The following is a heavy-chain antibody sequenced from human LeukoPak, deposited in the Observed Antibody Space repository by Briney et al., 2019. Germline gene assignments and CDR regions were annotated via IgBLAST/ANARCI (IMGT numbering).Heavy chain of an antibody. CDR1: GDSISSSSYY. J-gene: IGHJ6*03. V-gene: IGHV4-39*02. CDR2: IYYSGST. CDR3: ARDWGVSARPGYMDV. Sequence: SETLSLTCTVSGDSISSSSYYWGWIRQPPGKGLEWIGSIYYSGSTYYNPSLKSQFTISVDTSKNQFSLKLSSVTAADTAVYYCARDWGVSARPGYMDVWGKGTTVTVSS. D-gene: IGHD6-6*01.